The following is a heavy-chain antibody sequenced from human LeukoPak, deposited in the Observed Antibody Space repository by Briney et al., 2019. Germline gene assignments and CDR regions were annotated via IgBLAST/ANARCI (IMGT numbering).Heavy chain of an antibody. CDR2: INPSGST. D-gene: IGHD5-24*01. CDR3: ARGERGYNYHDFHH. J-gene: IGHJ4*02. Sequence: SETLSLTCAVSGGSLSGYYWGWIRQPPGKGLEWIGEINPSGSTNYNPSLKSRVTISVDTSKNQFSLKLSSVTAADTAVYYCARGERGYNYHDFHHWRQGTRVPVS. CDR1: GGSLSGYY. V-gene: IGHV4-34*01.